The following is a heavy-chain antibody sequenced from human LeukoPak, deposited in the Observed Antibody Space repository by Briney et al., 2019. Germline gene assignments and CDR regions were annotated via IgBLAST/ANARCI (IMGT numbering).Heavy chain of an antibody. V-gene: IGHV3-21*01. CDR2: ISSSSSYI. CDR3: ASTKEYIAARLNY. Sequence: GSLRLSCAASGFTFSSYSMNWVRQAPGKGLEWVSSISSSSSYIYYADSVKGRFTISRDNAKNSLYLQMNSLRAEDTAVYYCASTKEYIAARLNYWGQGTLVTVSS. D-gene: IGHD6-6*01. CDR1: GFTFSSYS. J-gene: IGHJ4*02.